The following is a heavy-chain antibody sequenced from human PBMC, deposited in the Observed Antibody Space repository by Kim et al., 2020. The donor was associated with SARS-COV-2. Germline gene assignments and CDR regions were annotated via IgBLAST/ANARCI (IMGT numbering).Heavy chain of an antibody. J-gene: IGHJ6*02. CDR3: ARDGREDIVVVPAAIVYYYGMDV. Sequence: SVKVSCKASGGTFSSYAISWVRQAPGQGLEWMGGIIPIFGTANYAQKFQGRVTITADESTSTAYMELSSLRSEDTAVYYCARDGREDIVVVPAAIVYYYGMDVWGQGTTVTVSS. CDR1: GGTFSSYA. V-gene: IGHV1-69*13. CDR2: IIPIFGTA. D-gene: IGHD2-2*01.